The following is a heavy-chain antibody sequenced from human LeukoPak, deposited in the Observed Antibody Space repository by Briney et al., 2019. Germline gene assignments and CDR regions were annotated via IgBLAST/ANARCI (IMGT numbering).Heavy chain of an antibody. CDR1: GGSISSSNW. Sequence: SETLSLTCAVSGGSISSSNWWSWVRQPPGKGLEWIGEIYHSGSTNYNPSLKSRVTISVDKSKNQFSLKLSSVTAADTAVYYCASYPTDPITMPPAYFDYWGQGTLVTVSS. D-gene: IGHD3-10*01. J-gene: IGHJ4*02. CDR2: IYHSGST. V-gene: IGHV4-4*02. CDR3: ASYPTDPITMPPAYFDY.